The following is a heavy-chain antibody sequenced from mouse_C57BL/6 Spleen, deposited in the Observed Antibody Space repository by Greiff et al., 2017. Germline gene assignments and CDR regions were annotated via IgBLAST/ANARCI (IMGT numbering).Heavy chain of an antibody. D-gene: IGHD2-3*01. Sequence: VQLVESGAELVRPGTSVKVSCKASGYAFTNYLIEWVKQRPGQGLEWIGVINPGSGGTNYNEKFKGKATLTADKSSSTAYMQLSSLTSEDSAVYFCARWDDGYYDFDYWGQGTTLTVSS. J-gene: IGHJ2*01. CDR3: ARWDDGYYDFDY. V-gene: IGHV1-54*01. CDR2: INPGSGGT. CDR1: GYAFTNYL.